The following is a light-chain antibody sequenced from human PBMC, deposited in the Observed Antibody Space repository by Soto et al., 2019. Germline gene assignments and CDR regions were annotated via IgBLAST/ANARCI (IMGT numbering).Light chain of an antibody. CDR2: EGI. Sequence: QSALTQPASVSGSPGQSITISCTGTSSDVGSYNLVSWYQHHPGKAPKLMIFEGIKRPSGVSNRFSGSKSDITASLTISGLQAEDEADYYCCSYAGSSTPAIFGGGTKVTVL. J-gene: IGLJ2*01. CDR1: SSDVGSYNL. CDR3: CSYAGSSTPAI. V-gene: IGLV2-23*01.